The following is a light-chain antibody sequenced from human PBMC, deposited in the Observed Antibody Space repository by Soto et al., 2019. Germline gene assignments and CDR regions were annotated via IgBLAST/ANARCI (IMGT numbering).Light chain of an antibody. CDR3: QQYGSSPRT. V-gene: IGKV3-20*01. CDR2: DAS. Sequence: EVVFTQSPGTLSLSPGERATLFCRASQSVSSNYLAWYRQKPGQAPRLLIYDASNRATGVPARFSGSGSGTDFTLTISRLEPEDFAVYYCQQYGSSPRTFGQGTKVDIK. J-gene: IGKJ1*01. CDR1: QSVSSNY.